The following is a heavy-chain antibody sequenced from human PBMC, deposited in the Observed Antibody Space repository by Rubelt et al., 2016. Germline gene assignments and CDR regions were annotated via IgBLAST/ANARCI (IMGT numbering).Heavy chain of an antibody. D-gene: IGHD6-13*01. J-gene: IGHJ4*02. CDR2: TYYRSRWRT. CDR3: VRSAYSASAFDF. CDR1: GDSVSNNLIG. V-gene: IGHV6-1*01. Sequence: QVQLQQTGPGLVEPSQTLSLTCAISGDSVSNNLIGWTWIRQSPSRGLEWLGGTYYRSRWRTAYAVSVRSRISINPDTSKNQFSLHLNSVTPEDTAVYFFVRSAYSASAFDFWGRGSLVTVSS.